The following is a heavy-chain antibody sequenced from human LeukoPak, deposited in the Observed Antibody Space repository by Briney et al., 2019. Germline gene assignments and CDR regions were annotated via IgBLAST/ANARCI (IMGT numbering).Heavy chain of an antibody. D-gene: IGHD6-19*01. J-gene: IGHJ4*02. Sequence: SETLSLTCSVSGGSITTGGYSWTWIRQSAEKGLEWIGRISTRGSTTYNPSLESRVSISLDTSKNQFSLKLNSVTAADTAVYYCAKSFWISGWYVGFDSWGQGTLVTVSS. V-gene: IGHV4-61*02. CDR3: AKSFWISGWYVGFDS. CDR2: ISTRGST. CDR1: GGSITTGGYS.